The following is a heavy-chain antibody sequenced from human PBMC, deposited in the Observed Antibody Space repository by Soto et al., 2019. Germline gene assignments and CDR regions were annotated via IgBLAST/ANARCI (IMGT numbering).Heavy chain of an antibody. J-gene: IGHJ6*02. D-gene: IGHD1-26*01. CDR1: GGTFSSYA. Sequence: EASVKVSCKASGGTFSSYAISWVRQAPGQGLEWMGGIIPIFGTANYAQKFQGRVTITADESTSTAYMELSSLRSEDTAVYYCARGGSYYHYYGMDVWGQGTTVTVSS. CDR2: IIPIFGTA. CDR3: ARGGSYYHYYGMDV. V-gene: IGHV1-69*13.